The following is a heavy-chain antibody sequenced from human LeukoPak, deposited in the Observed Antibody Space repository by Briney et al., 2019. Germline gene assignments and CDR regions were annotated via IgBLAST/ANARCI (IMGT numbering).Heavy chain of an antibody. CDR1: GFTFYKNG. Sequence: GGSLRLSCAASGFTFYKNGMSWVRQAPGKGLEWVASSSAGSTYYADSVEGRFTISRDNSQNTLFLQMNSLRAEDTAVYYCVRERDRGIEVADDFDYWGQGTLVTVSS. CDR2: SSAGST. J-gene: IGHJ4*02. D-gene: IGHD6-19*01. V-gene: IGHV3-23*01. CDR3: VRERDRGIEVADDFDY.